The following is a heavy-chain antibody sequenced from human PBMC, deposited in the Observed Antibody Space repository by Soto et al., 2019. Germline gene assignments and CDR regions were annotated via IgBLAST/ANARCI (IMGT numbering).Heavy chain of an antibody. CDR2: VNAGHGNT. V-gene: IGHV1-3*01. CDR1: GYSFSNYA. CDR3: ARGHLAVVPVASWYYYMDV. Sequence: QVQLVQSGAEVEKPGASVKVSCKASGYSFSNYAVHWVRQAPGQRLEWMGWVNAGHGNTRYSQNFQGRVTISRDTSARTAYLELSSLRSEDTAVYYCARGHLAVVPVASWYYYMDVWGKGTTVTVSS. D-gene: IGHD2-2*01. J-gene: IGHJ6*03.